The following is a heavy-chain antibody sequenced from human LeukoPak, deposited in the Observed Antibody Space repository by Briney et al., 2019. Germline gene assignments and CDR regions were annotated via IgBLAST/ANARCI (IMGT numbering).Heavy chain of an antibody. CDR1: GFTVSSNY. J-gene: IGHJ4*02. V-gene: IGHV3-53*01. D-gene: IGHD5-24*01. CDR2: IYSGGST. Sequence: GGSLRLSCAASGFTVSSNYMSWVRQAPGKGLEWVSVIYSGGSTYYADSVKGRFTISRDNSKNTLYLQMNSLRAEDTAVYYCARVTSDGLNSHFDYWGQGTLVTVSS. CDR3: ARVTSDGLNSHFDY.